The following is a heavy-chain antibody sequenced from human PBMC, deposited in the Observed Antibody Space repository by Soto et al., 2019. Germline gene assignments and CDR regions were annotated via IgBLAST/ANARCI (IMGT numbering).Heavy chain of an antibody. V-gene: IGHV3-23*01. D-gene: IGHD3-10*01. J-gene: IGHJ6*02. CDR1: GFTFSSYA. Sequence: PGGSLRLSCAASGFTFSSYAMSWVRQAPGNGLEWVSAISGSGGSTYYADSVKGRVTISRDNSKNTLYLQMNSLRAEDTAVYYFAKGGYYSGSGSYYNVVLYYYYGMDVWGQGTTVTVSS. CDR2: ISGSGGST. CDR3: AKGGYYSGSGSYYNVVLYYYYGMDV.